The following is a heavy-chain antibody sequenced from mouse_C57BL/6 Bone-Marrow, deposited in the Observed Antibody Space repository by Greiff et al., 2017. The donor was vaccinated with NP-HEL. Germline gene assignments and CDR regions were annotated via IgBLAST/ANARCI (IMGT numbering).Heavy chain of an antibody. CDR3: ARSVTTVVAKGWYFDV. CDR2: IDPANGNT. Sequence: VQLKQSVAELVRPGASVKLSCTASGFNIKNTYMHWVKQRPEQGLEWIGRIDPANGNTKYAPKFQGKATITADTSSNTAYLQLSSLTSEDTAIYYCARSVTTVVAKGWYFDVWGTGTTVTVSS. CDR1: GFNIKNTY. V-gene: IGHV14-3*01. D-gene: IGHD1-1*01. J-gene: IGHJ1*03.